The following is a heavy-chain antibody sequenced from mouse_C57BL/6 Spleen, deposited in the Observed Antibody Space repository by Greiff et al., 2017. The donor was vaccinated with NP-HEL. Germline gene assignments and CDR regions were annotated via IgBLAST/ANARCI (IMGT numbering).Heavy chain of an antibody. V-gene: IGHV1-69*01. D-gene: IGHD1-1*01. CDR2: IDPSDSYT. Sequence: VQLQQPGAELVMPGASVKLSCKASGYTFTSYWMHWVKQRPGQGLEWIGEIDPSDSYTNYNQKFKGKSTLTVDKSSSTAYMQLSSLTSEDSAVYYCARSPGGTTVVAPGYFDYWGQGTTLTVSS. J-gene: IGHJ2*01. CDR1: GYTFTSYW. CDR3: ARSPGGTTVVAPGYFDY.